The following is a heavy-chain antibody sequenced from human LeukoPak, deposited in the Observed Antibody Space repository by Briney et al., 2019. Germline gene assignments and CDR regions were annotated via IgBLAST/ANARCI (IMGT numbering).Heavy chain of an antibody. CDR3: ARDPSCSGGSCRDGYFDY. V-gene: IGHV3-7*01. CDR1: GFTFSSYWMSSFNTYW. D-gene: IGHD2-15*01. J-gene: IGHJ4*02. Sequence: GGSLRLSCAASGFTFSSYWMSSFNTYWMSWVRQAPGKGLEWVANIKQDGSEKYYVDSAKGRFTISRDNAKNSVYLQMNSLRAEDTAVYYCARDPSCSGGSCRDGYFDYWGQGTLVAVSS. CDR2: IKQDGSEK.